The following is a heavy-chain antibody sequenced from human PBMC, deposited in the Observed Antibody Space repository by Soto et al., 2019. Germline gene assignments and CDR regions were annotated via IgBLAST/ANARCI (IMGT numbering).Heavy chain of an antibody. D-gene: IGHD3-10*01. Sequence: PGESLKISCKGSGYSFTSYWISWVRQMPGKGLEWMGRIDPSDSYTNYSPSFQGHVTISADKSISTAYLQWSSLKASETAMYYCARLPDYYGSGSYYSYYGMDVWGQGTTVTVSS. CDR2: IDPSDSYT. J-gene: IGHJ6*02. CDR1: GYSFTSYW. CDR3: ARLPDYYGSGSYYSYYGMDV. V-gene: IGHV5-10-1*01.